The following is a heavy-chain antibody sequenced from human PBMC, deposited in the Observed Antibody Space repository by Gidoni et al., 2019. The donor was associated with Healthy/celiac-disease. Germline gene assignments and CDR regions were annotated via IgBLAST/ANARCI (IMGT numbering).Heavy chain of an antibody. CDR1: GCTFSRST. V-gene: IGHV3-30-3*01. Sequence: QVQLVESGGGVVQPGRSLILSCAAAGCTFSRSTMHWVRQAPGTGVEWVAVISYDGSNKYSADSVKCRFTISRDNSKTTLYLQMNSLIAEDTAVYYCARDSSYYYDSSCYMDVWVQGTTVTVSS. D-gene: IGHD3-22*01. CDR2: ISYDGSNK. J-gene: IGHJ6*02. CDR3: ARDSSYYYDSSCYMDV.